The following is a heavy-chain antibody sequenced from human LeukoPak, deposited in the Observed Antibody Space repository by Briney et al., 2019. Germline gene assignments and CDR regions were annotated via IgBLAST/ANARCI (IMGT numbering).Heavy chain of an antibody. J-gene: IGHJ4*02. CDR3: AKGPGYSYGHHFDY. CDR1: GFTFSSYG. D-gene: IGHD5-18*01. Sequence: PGGSLRLSCAASGFTFSSYGMHWVRQAPGKGQEWVAFIRYDGSNKYYADSVKGRFTISRDNSKNTLYLQMNSLRAEDTAVYYCAKGPGYSYGHHFDYWGQGTLVTVSS. V-gene: IGHV3-30*02. CDR2: IRYDGSNK.